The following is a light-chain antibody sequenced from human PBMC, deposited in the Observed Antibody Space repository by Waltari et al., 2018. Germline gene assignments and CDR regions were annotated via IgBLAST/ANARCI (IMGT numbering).Light chain of an antibody. J-gene: IGKJ1*01. Sequence: DIQMTQSPSTLSASVGDRVTMTCRASQSISSWLAWYQQKPGKAPKLLIYKASSLESGVPSRFSGSGSLTEFTLTISSLQPDDFATYYCQKYNSNPWTFGQGTKVEIK. V-gene: IGKV1-5*03. CDR1: QSISSW. CDR3: QKYNSNPWT. CDR2: KAS.